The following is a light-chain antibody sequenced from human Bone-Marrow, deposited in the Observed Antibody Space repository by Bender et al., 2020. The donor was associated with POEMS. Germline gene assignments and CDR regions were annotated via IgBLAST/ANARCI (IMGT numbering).Light chain of an antibody. CDR2: SSH. CDR3: AVWDDSLNGWV. Sequence: QSALTQPPSASGTPGQRVTISSSGGSSNIGAHAVNWYQHLPGTAPKLLIYSSHRRPSEVPDRFSGSRSGTSASLAISGLQSEDEADYYCAVWDDSLNGWVFGGGTKLTVL. J-gene: IGLJ3*02. V-gene: IGLV1-44*01. CDR1: SSNIGAHA.